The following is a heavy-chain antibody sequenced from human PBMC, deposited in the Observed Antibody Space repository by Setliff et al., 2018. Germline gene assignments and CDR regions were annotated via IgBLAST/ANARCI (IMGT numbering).Heavy chain of an antibody. CDR3: ARGGGRIRQLGATGVHTFDI. Sequence: PSETLSLTCAVYGGSFSSYYWNWIRQPPGKGLEWIGEIHHSGSTKYNPSLKSRVTISVDTSKNQFSLKLNSVTAADTAIYYCARGGGRIRQLGATGVHTFDIWGQGTMVT. CDR2: IHHSGST. V-gene: IGHV4-34*01. CDR1: GGSFSSYY. J-gene: IGHJ3*02. D-gene: IGHD1-1*01.